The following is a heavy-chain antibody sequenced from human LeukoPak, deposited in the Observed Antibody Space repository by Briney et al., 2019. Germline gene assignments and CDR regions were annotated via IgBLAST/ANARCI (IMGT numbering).Heavy chain of an antibody. Sequence: GGSLRLSCAASGFTFSSNYMSWVRQAPGKGLEWVSVIYSGGSTYYADSVKGRFTISRDNSKNTLYLQMNSLRAEDTAVYYCARDDYGGTWDAFDIWGQGTMVTVSS. CDR3: ARDDYGGTWDAFDI. CDR2: IYSGGST. J-gene: IGHJ3*02. V-gene: IGHV3-53*01. D-gene: IGHD4-17*01. CDR1: GFTFSSNY.